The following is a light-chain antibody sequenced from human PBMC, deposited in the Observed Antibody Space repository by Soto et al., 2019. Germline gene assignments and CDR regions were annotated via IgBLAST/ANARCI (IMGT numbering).Light chain of an antibody. CDR3: QQRDNWPFT. Sequence: DIVMTQSPDSLAVSLGERATINCKSSQSVLYSSNNKNYLAWYQQKPGQPPKLLIYWASTRESGVPDRFSGSGSGTDFTLTISSLQAEDVAVYYCQQRDNWPFTFGPGTTVDIK. V-gene: IGKV4-1*01. CDR1: QSVLYSSNNKNY. J-gene: IGKJ3*01. CDR2: WAS.